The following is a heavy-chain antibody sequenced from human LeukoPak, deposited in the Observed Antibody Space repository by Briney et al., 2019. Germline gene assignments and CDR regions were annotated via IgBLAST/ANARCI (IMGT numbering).Heavy chain of an antibody. CDR2: ISYDGSNK. Sequence: GGSLRLSCAASGFTFSSYAMHWVRQAPGKGLEWVAVISYDGSNKYYADSVKGRFTISRDNSKNTLYLQMNSLRAEDTAVYYCARVPSDIVATIGDYFDYWGQGTLVTVSS. J-gene: IGHJ4*02. CDR3: ARVPSDIVATIGDYFDY. CDR1: GFTFSSYA. D-gene: IGHD5-12*01. V-gene: IGHV3-30*04.